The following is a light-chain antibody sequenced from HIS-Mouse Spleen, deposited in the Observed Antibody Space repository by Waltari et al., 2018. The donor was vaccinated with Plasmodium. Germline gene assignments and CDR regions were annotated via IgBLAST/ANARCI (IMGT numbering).Light chain of an antibody. CDR2: EGS. CDR3: CSYAGSWV. V-gene: IGLV2-23*01. CDR1: SSDVGRYNF. Sequence: QSALTQPASVSGSPGQSITISCTGTSSDVGRYNFFSWYQPHPGKAPKLMIYEGSKRPSGVSNRFSGSKSGNTASLTISGLQAEDEADYYCCSYAGSWVFGGGTKLTVL. J-gene: IGLJ3*02.